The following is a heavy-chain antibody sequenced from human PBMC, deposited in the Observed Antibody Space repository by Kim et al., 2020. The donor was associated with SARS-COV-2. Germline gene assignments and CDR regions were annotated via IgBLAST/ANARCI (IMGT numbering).Heavy chain of an antibody. J-gene: IGHJ4*02. CDR3: AREREGACDY. CDR2: DT. V-gene: IGHV3-13*01. Sequence: DTYYAESVKGRFTISRENAMSSVFLQMNSLRAGDTAVYYCAREREGACDYWGQGTLVTVSS.